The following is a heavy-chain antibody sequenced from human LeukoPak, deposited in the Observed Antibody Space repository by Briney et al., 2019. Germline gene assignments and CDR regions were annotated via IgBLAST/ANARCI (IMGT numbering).Heavy chain of an antibody. J-gene: IGHJ3*02. CDR3: ARFRGVDSLYSGYDYNAFDI. CDR2: VNHSGST. CDR1: GGSISSYY. D-gene: IGHD5-12*01. Sequence: SETLSLTCTVSGGSISSYYWSWIRQPPGKGLEWIGEVNHSGSTNYNPSLKSRVTISVDTSKNQFSLKLSSVTAADTAVYYCARFRGVDSLYSGYDYNAFDIWGQGTMVTVSS. V-gene: IGHV4-34*01.